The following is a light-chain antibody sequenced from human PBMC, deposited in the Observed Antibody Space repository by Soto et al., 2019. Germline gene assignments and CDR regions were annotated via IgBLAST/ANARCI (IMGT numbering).Light chain of an antibody. J-gene: IGKJ5*01. CDR1: QSVTTY. CDR3: HQSYSNPPT. V-gene: IGKV1-39*01. CDR2: GAS. Sequence: DIQMTQSPSSLSASVGDRVTITCRASQSVTTYLNWYQHKPGKAPQLLIYGASRLQSGVPSRFSASGSATDFALTITSLQPEDFATYYCHQSYSNPPTFGQGTR.